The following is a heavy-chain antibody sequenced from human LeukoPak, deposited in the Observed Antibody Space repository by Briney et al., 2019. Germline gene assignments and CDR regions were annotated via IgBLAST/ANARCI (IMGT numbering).Heavy chain of an antibody. J-gene: IGHJ4*02. Sequence: ASVKVSCKASGGTFSSYAISWVRQAPGQGLEWMGRIIPIFGTANYAQKFQGRVTIATDESTSTAYMELSSLRSEDTAVYYCARVSYVGDFDYWGQGTLVTVSS. CDR2: IIPIFGTA. CDR1: GGTFSSYA. V-gene: IGHV1-69*05. D-gene: IGHD3-10*01. CDR3: ARVSYVGDFDY.